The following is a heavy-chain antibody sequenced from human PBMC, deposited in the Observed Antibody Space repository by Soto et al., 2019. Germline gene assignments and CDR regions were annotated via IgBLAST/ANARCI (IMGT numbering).Heavy chain of an antibody. Sequence: ASVKVSCKASGFTFTSSAVQWVRQARGQRLEWIGWIVVGSGITNYAQKFQESVTITRYMSTSTAYVELSSLRSEDTAVYYCAADRGYSYGYYYWGQGTLVTVSS. CDR3: AADRGYSYGYYY. D-gene: IGHD5-18*01. CDR2: IVVGSGIT. V-gene: IGHV1-58*01. J-gene: IGHJ4*02. CDR1: GFTFTSSA.